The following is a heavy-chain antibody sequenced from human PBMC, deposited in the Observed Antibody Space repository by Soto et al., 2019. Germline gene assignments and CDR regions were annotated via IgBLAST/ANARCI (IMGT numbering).Heavy chain of an antibody. CDR2: ISYDGSNK. V-gene: IGHV3-30-3*01. CDR1: GFTFSSYA. CDR3: ARDGPWTGSSRWGPLDY. D-gene: IGHD6-13*01. J-gene: IGHJ4*02. Sequence: GGSLRLSCAASGFTFSSYAMHWVRQAPGKGLEWVAVISYDGSNKYYADSVKGRFTISRDNSKNTLYLQMNSLRAEDTAVYYCARDGPWTGSSRWGPLDYWGQGTLVTVSS.